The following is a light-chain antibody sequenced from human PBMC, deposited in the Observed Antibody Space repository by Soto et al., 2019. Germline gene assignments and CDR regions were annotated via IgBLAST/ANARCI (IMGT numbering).Light chain of an antibody. CDR2: DDS. V-gene: IGLV3-21*02. Sequence: SYELTQPPSVSVAPGQTARISCGGNNIGEKSVHWYQQRPGQAPVLVLYDDSDRPSGIPDRFSGSNSGNTATLTVSGVEAGDGADYNCRVWDGASDHWVFGGGTKLTVL. CDR1: NIGEKS. J-gene: IGLJ3*02. CDR3: RVWDGASDHWV.